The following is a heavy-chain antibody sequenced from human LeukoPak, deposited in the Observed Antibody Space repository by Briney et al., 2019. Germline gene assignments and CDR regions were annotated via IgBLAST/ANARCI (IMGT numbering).Heavy chain of an antibody. V-gene: IGHV3-23*01. Sequence: GGSLRLSCAASGFTFSSYAMSWVRQAPGKGLEWVSAISGSGGSTYYADSVKGRFTISRDNSKNTLYLQMNSLRAEDTAVYYCAKGVRVVPAATHFDYWGQGTLVTVSS. CDR3: AKGVRVVPAATHFDY. J-gene: IGHJ4*02. CDR1: GFTFSSYA. D-gene: IGHD2-2*01. CDR2: ISGSGGST.